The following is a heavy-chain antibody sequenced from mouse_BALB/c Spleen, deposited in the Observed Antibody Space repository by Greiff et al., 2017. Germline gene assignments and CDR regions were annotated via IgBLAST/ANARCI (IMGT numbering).Heavy chain of an antibody. CDR3: ARGNYGSSYIDY. CDR2: INPSTGYT. V-gene: IGHV1-7*01. D-gene: IGHD1-1*01. Sequence: QVQLKQSGAELAKPGASVKMSCKASGYTFTSYWMHWVKQRPGQGLEWIGYINPSTGYTEYNQKFKDKATLTADKSSSTAYMQLSSLTSEDSAVYYCARGNYGSSYIDYWGQGTTLTVSS. CDR1: GYTFTSYW. J-gene: IGHJ2*01.